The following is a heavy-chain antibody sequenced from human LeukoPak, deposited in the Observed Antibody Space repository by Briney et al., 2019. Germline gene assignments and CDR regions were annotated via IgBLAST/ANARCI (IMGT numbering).Heavy chain of an antibody. CDR1: GYSFTSYW. D-gene: IGHD3-22*01. CDR3: ARTAPYYYDSSGYPYYFDY. CDR2: IYPGDSDT. V-gene: IGHV5-51*01. Sequence: GESLKISCKGSGYSFTSYWIGWVRQMPGKGLEWMGSIYPGDSDTRYSPSFQGQVTISADKSISTAYLQWSSLKASDTAMYYCARTAPYYYDSSGYPYYFDYWGQGTLVTVSS. J-gene: IGHJ4*02.